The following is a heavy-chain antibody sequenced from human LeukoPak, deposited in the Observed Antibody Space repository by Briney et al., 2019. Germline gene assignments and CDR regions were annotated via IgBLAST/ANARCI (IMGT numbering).Heavy chain of an antibody. D-gene: IGHD6-6*01. Sequence: ASVKVSCKASGYTFTSYGVHRVRQAPGQRLEWMGWINGGNGNTKYSQKFQGRVTITRDTSASTAYMELSSLRSEDTAVYYCARGNIAARGVDYWGQGTLVTVSS. CDR2: INGGNGNT. CDR3: ARGNIAARGVDY. J-gene: IGHJ4*02. CDR1: GYTFTSYG. V-gene: IGHV1-3*01.